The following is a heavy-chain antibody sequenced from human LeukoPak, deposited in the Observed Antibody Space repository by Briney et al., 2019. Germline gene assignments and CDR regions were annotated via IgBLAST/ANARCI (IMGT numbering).Heavy chain of an antibody. CDR2: IYYSGST. J-gene: IGHJ4*02. CDR1: GGSISSSSYY. D-gene: IGHD3-10*01. Sequence: SETLSLTCTVSGGSISSSSYYWGWIRQPPGKGLEWIGSIYYSGSTYYNPSLKSRVTISVDTSKNQFSLKPSSVTAADTAMYYCARSDMVRGVIEGVYFDYWGQGTLVTVSS. CDR3: ARSDMVRGVIEGVYFDY. V-gene: IGHV4-39*01.